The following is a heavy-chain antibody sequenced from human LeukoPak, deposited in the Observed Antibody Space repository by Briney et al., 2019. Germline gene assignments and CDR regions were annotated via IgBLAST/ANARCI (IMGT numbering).Heavy chain of an antibody. J-gene: IGHJ4*02. CDR1: GFTVSSNY. V-gene: IGHV3-53*01. CDR2: IYSGGST. CDR3: AKDLRGWWELPTALDY. D-gene: IGHD2-15*01. Sequence: SGGSLRLSCAASGFTVSSNYMSWVRQAPGKGLEWVSVIYSGGSTYYADSVKGRFTISRDNSKNTLYLQMNSLRAEDTAVYYCAKDLRGWWELPTALDYWGQGTLVTVSS.